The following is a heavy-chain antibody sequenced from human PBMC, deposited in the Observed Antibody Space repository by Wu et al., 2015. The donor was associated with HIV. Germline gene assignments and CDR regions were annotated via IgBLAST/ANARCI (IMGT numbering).Heavy chain of an antibody. CDR1: GGTFSSYA. D-gene: IGHD1-26*01. Sequence: QVQLVQSGAEVKKPGASVKVSCKASGGTFSSYAISWVRQAPGQGLEWVGRIIPILDLVNDAPEFQGRLTIAADKSTTTAFMELSSLRSDDTAVYYCATHSRSGDAFDIWGQGTLVIVSS. V-gene: IGHV1-69*04. J-gene: IGHJ3*02. CDR3: ATHSRSGDAFDI. CDR2: IIPILDLV.